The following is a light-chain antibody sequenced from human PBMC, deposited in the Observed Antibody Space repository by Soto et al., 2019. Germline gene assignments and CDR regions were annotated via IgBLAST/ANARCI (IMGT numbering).Light chain of an antibody. CDR1: SSNIGSNT. CDR3: AAWDDSLNGWV. V-gene: IGLV1-44*01. J-gene: IGLJ3*02. Sequence: QSVLTQPPSASGTPGQRVTISCSGSSSNIGSNTVNWYQQLPGTAPKLLIYSNNQRPSGVPDRFSGSKSGTSASLDIGGLESEDDDDYYSAAWDDSLNGWVFGRGTKLTVL. CDR2: SNN.